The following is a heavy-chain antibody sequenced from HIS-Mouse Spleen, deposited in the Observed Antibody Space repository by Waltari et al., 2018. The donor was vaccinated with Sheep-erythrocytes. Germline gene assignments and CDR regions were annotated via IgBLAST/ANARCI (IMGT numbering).Heavy chain of an antibody. CDR1: GGSISSSSYY. V-gene: IGHV4-39*01. CDR2: IYYSWST. J-gene: IGHJ5*02. Sequence: QLQLQESGPGLVKPSETLSLTCTVSGGSISSSSYYWGWIRQPPGKGLEWIGSIYYSWSTYYNPSLKSRVTISVDTSKNQFSLKLSSVTAADTAVYYCARSLAARTRVMYNWFDPWGQGTLVTVSS. D-gene: IGHD6-6*01. CDR3: ARSLAARTRVMYNWFDP.